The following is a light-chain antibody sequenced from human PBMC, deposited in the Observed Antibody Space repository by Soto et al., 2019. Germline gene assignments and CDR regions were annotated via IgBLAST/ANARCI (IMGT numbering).Light chain of an antibody. Sequence: EIVLTQSPGTVSLSPGERATLSCRASQSVSSNLAWYQQKPGQAPRLLIYAASSRATGIPDRFSGSGSGTDFTLTVSRLEPEDFAVYYCQQYGNSPAITFGQGTRLEIK. CDR3: QQYGNSPAIT. CDR2: AAS. V-gene: IGKV3-20*01. CDR1: QSVSSN. J-gene: IGKJ5*01.